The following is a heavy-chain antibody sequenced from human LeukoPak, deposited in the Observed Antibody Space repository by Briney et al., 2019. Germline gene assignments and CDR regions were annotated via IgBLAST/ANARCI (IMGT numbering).Heavy chain of an antibody. CDR2: INHSGST. J-gene: IGHJ6*02. CDR1: GGSFSGYY. D-gene: IGHD5-24*01. Sequence: SETLSLTCAVYGGSFSGYYWSWIRQPPGKGLEWIGEINHSGSTNYNPSLKSRVTISVDTSKNQSSLKLSSVTAADTAVYYCARGRPVEMATSKSGVEDYYYGMDVWGQGTTVTVSS. V-gene: IGHV4-34*01. CDR3: ARGRPVEMATSKSGVEDYYYGMDV.